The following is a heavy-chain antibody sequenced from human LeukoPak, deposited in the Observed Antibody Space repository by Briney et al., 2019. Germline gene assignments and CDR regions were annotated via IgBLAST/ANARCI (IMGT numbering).Heavy chain of an antibody. J-gene: IGHJ5*02. CDR3: ARVNYYHSSGCPHWFDP. V-gene: IGHV1-8*01. D-gene: IGHD3-22*01. CDR1: DYTFTSND. Sequence: GAPVKVSCKASDYTFTSNDINWGPQCTGQGLGWRGWMNPNSGNPGYAQKFQGRVTMTTDTSINTAYMALRSLRSEDTAVYDCARVNYYHSSGCPHWFDPGGQGTLVTVSS. CDR2: MNPNSGNP.